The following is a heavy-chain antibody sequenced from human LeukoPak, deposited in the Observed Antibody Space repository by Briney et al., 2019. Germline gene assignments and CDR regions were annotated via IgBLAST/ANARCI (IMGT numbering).Heavy chain of an antibody. J-gene: IGHJ4*02. Sequence: PGGSLRLSCAASGFTVSSNYMSWVRQAPGKGLEWVSVIYSGGSTYYADSVKGRFTISRDNSKNTLYLEMNSLRAEDTAIYYCAKGGYDYIEIGYFDYWGQGTLVTVSS. CDR2: IYSGGST. CDR3: AKGGYDYIEIGYFDY. D-gene: IGHD5-12*01. CDR1: GFTVSSNY. V-gene: IGHV3-53*01.